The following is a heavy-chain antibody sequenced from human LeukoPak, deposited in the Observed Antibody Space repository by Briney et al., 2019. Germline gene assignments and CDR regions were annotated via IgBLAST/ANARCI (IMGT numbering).Heavy chain of an antibody. CDR3: ARAYSGYDCDY. CDR1: GYTFTGHY. CDR2: INPDSGGT. V-gene: IGHV1-2*02. D-gene: IGHD5-12*01. Sequence: ASVKVSCKASGYTFTGHYMHWVRQAPGQGLEWMGWINPDSGGTNYAQKFLGRVTITRDTSISTAYMELTRLRSDDTAVYYCARAYSGYDCDYWGQGTLVTVSS. J-gene: IGHJ4*02.